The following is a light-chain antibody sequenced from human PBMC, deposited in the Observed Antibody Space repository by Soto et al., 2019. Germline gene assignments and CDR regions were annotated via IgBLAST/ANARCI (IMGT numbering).Light chain of an antibody. CDR3: LQYNKSSWT. CDR1: QGIRSD. V-gene: IGKV1-17*01. CDR2: AAS. J-gene: IGKJ1*01. Sequence: DLQMTQSPSSLSASVGDRVTITCRASQGIRSDLAWYQHKPGKAPKRLIYAASTLHSGVPSRFGGSGSGTEFTLTISSLQPEDFADYYCLQYNKSSWTFGQGTKVEIK.